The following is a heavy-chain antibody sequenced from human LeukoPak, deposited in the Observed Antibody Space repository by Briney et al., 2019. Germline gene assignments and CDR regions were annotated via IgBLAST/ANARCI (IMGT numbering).Heavy chain of an antibody. V-gene: IGHV1-8*01. CDR3: ARGARWLQSPIIDY. J-gene: IGHJ4*02. CDR1: GYTFTSYD. CDR2: MNPNSGNT. D-gene: IGHD5-24*01. Sequence: ASVKVSCKASGYTFTSYDINWVRQATGQGLEWMGWMNPNSGNTGYAQKFQGRVTMTRDTSTSTVYMELSSLRSEDTAVYYCARGARWLQSPIIDYWGQGTLVTVSS.